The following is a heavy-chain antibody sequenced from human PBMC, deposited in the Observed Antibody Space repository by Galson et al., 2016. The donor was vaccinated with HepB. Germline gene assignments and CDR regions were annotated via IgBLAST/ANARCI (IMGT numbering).Heavy chain of an antibody. J-gene: IGHJ6*02. CDR3: AKVRQLAYSYGMDV. D-gene: IGHD6-6*01. CDR1: GFTFSSYG. Sequence: SLRLSCAASGFTFSSYGMHWVRQAPGKGLEWVAVISYDGRNKYYADSVKGRFTISRENSKNTLYLQMNSLRAEDTAVYYCAKVRQLAYSYGMDVWGQGTTVTVSS. V-gene: IGHV3-30*18. CDR2: ISYDGRNK.